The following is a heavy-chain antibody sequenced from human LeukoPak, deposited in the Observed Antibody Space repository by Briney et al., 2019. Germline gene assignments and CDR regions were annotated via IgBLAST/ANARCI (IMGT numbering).Heavy chain of an antibody. J-gene: IGHJ5*02. CDR1: GYIFSSYE. D-gene: IGHD4-23*01. CDR2: ISNTGSVT. Sequence: PGGSLRLSCAGSGYIFSSYEMSWVRPGQGQGLEWISYISNTGSVTYYADSVKGRFTISRDDAKNSLYLQLNSLRAEDTGFYYCTVVLLAWGRGTLVTVSS. V-gene: IGHV3-48*03. CDR3: TVVLLA.